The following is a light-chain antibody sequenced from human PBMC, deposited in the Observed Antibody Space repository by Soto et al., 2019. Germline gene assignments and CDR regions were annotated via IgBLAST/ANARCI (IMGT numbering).Light chain of an antibody. CDR2: DVS. CDR3: CSYAGSYTWV. V-gene: IGLV2-11*01. Sequence: QSVLTQPRSVSGSPGQSVTISCTGTSSDVGGYNYVSWYQQHPGKAPKLMIYDVSKRPSGVPDRFSGSKSGNTASLTISGLKAEDEAYYYCCSYAGSYTWVFGGGTKVSVL. J-gene: IGLJ3*02. CDR1: SSDVGGYNY.